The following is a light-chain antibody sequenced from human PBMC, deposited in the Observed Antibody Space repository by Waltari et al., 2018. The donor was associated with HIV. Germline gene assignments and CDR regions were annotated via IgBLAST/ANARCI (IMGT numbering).Light chain of an antibody. CDR3: SSYTSSSTLFV. J-gene: IGLJ1*01. Sequence: QSALTQPASVSGSPGQSITISCTGASSDIGGYNFVSWYQQHPGKAPKLMIYDVSNRPSGVSNRFSGSKSGHTASLIISGLQAEDEADYYCSSYTSSSTLFVFGTGTKVTVL. V-gene: IGLV2-14*01. CDR2: DVS. CDR1: SSDIGGYNF.